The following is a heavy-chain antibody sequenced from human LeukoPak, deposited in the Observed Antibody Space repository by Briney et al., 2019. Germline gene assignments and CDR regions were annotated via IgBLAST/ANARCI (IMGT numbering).Heavy chain of an antibody. D-gene: IGHD6-19*01. V-gene: IGHV1-18*01. CDR1: GYTFTSSG. Sequence: ASVKVSCKASGYTFTSSGISWVRPAPGQGLEWMGWVSAYNGNTNYAQRLQGRVTMTTDTSTSTAYMELRSLRSDDTAVYYCARDGGPGFSSGYCSWGQGTLVTVSS. J-gene: IGHJ4*02. CDR2: VSAYNGNT. CDR3: ARDGGPGFSSGYCS.